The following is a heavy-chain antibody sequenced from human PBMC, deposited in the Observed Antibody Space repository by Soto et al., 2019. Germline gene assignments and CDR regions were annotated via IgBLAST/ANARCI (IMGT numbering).Heavy chain of an antibody. J-gene: IGHJ4*02. CDR2: ISYDGSNK. V-gene: IGHV3-30-3*01. Sequence: PGGSLRLSCAASGFTFSSYAMHWVRQAPGKGLEWVAVISYDGSNKYYADSVKGRFTISRDNAKNSLYLQMNSLRAEDTAVYYCARETPDKYYYDSSGYPYYFDYWGQGTLVTVSS. CDR3: ARETPDKYYYDSSGYPYYFDY. D-gene: IGHD3-22*01. CDR1: GFTFSSYA.